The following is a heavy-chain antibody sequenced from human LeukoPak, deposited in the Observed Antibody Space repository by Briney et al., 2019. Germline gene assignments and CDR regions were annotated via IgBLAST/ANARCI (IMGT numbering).Heavy chain of an antibody. V-gene: IGHV1-69*02. CDR3: ARSLYVEMATME. J-gene: IGHJ4*02. CDR1: GGTFSSYT. CDR2: IIPILGIA. D-gene: IGHD5-24*01. Sequence: SVKVSRKASGGTFSSYTISWVRQAPGQGREWMGRIIPILGIANYAQKFQGRVTITADKSTSTAYMELSSLRSEDTAVYYCARSLYVEMATMEWGEGTLVTVSS.